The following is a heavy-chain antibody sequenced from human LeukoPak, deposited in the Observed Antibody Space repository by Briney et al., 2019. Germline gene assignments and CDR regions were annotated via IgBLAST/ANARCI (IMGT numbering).Heavy chain of an antibody. V-gene: IGHV4-34*01. CDR2: INHSGST. J-gene: IGHJ4*02. Sequence: PETLSLTCAVYGGSFSCYYWSWLRPPPGKGLEWIGEINHSGSTNYNPSLKSRVTISVDTSKNQFSLKLSSVTAADTAVYYCARVLRYFDWGPDYWGQGTLVTVSS. CDR3: ARVLRYFDWGPDY. CDR1: GGSFSCYY. D-gene: IGHD3-9*01.